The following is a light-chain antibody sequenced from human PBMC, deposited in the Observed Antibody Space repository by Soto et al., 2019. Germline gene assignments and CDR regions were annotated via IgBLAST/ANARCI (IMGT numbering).Light chain of an antibody. J-gene: IGLJ1*01. CDR3: SSYTVTSITFYV. V-gene: IGLV2-14*01. CDR2: EVN. CDR1: SSDVGGYNY. Sequence: QSALTQPASVSGSPGQSITISCTGTSSDVGGYNYVSWYQQHPGKAPKLMIYEVNNRPSGASSRFSGSKSGNTASLTISGLQAEDEADYYCSSYTVTSITFYVFGTGTKV.